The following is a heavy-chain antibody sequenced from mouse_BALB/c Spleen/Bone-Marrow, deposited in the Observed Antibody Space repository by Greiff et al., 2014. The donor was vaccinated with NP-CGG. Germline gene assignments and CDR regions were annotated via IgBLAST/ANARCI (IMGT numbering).Heavy chain of an antibody. V-gene: IGHV5-6*01. CDR2: ISSGSSYT. CDR3: ARQGGYFDY. Sequence: EVKLMESGGDLVKPGGSLKLSCAASGFTFSTYGMSWVRQTPDKRLEWVATISSGSSYTYYPDSVKGRFTISRDNAKNTLYLQMSSLKSEDTAMYYCARQGGYFDYWGQGTTLTVSS. J-gene: IGHJ2*01. CDR1: GFTFSTYG.